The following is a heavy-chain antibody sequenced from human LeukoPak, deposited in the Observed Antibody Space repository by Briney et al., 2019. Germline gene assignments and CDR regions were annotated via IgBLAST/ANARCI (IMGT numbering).Heavy chain of an antibody. J-gene: IGHJ1*01. Sequence: PGGSLRLSCAASGFSFSTYGLHWVRQAPGKGLEWVAFIRYDGSKYYADSVKGRFTISRDNSKNTLYLQMNSLRAEDTAVFYCAKGVHKLYYDDGGPEYFHHWGQGTLVTVSS. CDR3: AKGVHKLYYDDGGPEYFHH. V-gene: IGHV3-30*02. D-gene: IGHD3-22*01. CDR1: GFSFSTYG. CDR2: IRYDGSK.